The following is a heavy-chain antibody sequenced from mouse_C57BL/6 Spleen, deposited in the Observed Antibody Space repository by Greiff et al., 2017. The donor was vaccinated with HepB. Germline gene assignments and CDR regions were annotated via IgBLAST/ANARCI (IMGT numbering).Heavy chain of an antibody. D-gene: IGHD3-2*02. Sequence: VQLKQPGAELVMPGASVKLSCKASGYTFTSYWMHWVKQRPGQGLEWIGEIDPSDSYTNYNQKFKGKSTLTVDKSSSTAYMQLSSLTSEDSAVYYCARSTAQATWFAYWGQGTLVTVSA. CDR2: IDPSDSYT. CDR1: GYTFTSYW. CDR3: ARSTAQATWFAY. V-gene: IGHV1-69*01. J-gene: IGHJ3*01.